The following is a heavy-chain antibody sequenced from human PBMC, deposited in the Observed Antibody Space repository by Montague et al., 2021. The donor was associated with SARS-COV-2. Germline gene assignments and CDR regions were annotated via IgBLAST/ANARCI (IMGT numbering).Heavy chain of an antibody. J-gene: IGHJ6*02. CDR2: TYYRSKWYN. CDR1: GDSVSSNSAT. V-gene: IGHV6-1*01. CDR3: TSGREGNYNVMDV. D-gene: IGHD1-1*01. Sequence: CAISGDSVSSNSATWSWVRQSPSRGLEWLERTYYRSKWYNDYAVSVRGRVTINPDTSKNQFSLQLNSVTPEDTAIYYCTSGREGNYNVMDVWGQGTTVTVSS.